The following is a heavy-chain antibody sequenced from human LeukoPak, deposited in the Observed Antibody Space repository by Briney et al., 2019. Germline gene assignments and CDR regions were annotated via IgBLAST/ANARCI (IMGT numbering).Heavy chain of an antibody. D-gene: IGHD1-26*01. Sequence: SETLSLTCAVYGGSFSGYYWSWIRQPPGKGLEWIGEINHSGSTNYNPSLKSRVTISVDTSKNQFSLKLSSVTAADTAVCYCARDPIVGVIDPWGQGTLVTVSS. CDR3: ARDPIVGVIDP. V-gene: IGHV4-34*01. CDR2: INHSGST. CDR1: GGSFSGYY. J-gene: IGHJ5*02.